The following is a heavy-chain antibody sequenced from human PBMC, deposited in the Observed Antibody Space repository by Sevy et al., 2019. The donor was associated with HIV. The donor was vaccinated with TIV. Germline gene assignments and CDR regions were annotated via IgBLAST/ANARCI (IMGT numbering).Heavy chain of an antibody. CDR3: ARVIAALADYYYYGMDV. J-gene: IGHJ6*02. CDR2: IIPIFGTA. V-gene: IGHV1-69*13. D-gene: IGHD6-13*01. Sequence: ASVKVSCKASGGTFSSYAISWVRQAPGQGLEWMGGIIPIFGTANYAQKFQGRVTITADESTSTAYMELSSLRSEDTAVYYCARVIAALADYYYYGMDVWGQGTTVTVSS. CDR1: GGTFSSYA.